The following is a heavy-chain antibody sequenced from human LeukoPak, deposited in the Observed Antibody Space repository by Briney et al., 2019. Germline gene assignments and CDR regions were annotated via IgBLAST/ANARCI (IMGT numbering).Heavy chain of an antibody. D-gene: IGHD5-18*01. CDR2: IYYSGST. V-gene: IGHV4-61*01. Sequence: PSETLSLTCAVSGYSISSGYYWGWIRQPPGKGLEWIGYIYYSGSTNYNPSLKSRVTISVDTSKNQFSLKLSSVTAADTAVYYCARDGYSYGLDYWGQGTLVTVSS. CDR3: ARDGYSYGLDY. J-gene: IGHJ4*02. CDR1: GYSISSGYY.